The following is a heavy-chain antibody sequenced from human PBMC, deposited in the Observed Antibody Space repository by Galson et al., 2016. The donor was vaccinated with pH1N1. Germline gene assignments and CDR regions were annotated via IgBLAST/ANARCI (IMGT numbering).Heavy chain of an antibody. Sequence: SLRLSCAASGFTFSDYWMHWVRQAPGKGLVWVSRMNSDSSVTNYVDSVKGRITISRDTAKNTLYLQMNSLRADDTAVYFCARGYCDSSAFYSGDFWGQGTLVTVSS. CDR1: GFTFSDYW. D-gene: IGHD3-22*01. CDR3: ARGYCDSSAFYSGDF. CDR2: MNSDSSVT. V-gene: IGHV3-74*01. J-gene: IGHJ4*02.